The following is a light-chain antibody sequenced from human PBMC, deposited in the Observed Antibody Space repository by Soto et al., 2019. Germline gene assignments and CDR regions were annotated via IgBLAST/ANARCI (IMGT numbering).Light chain of an antibody. Sequence: QSVLTQPPSVSEAPRQRVTISCSGSSSNIGNNAVHWYQHFPGKAPKLLIYYDDLLPSGVSDRFSGSKSGTSASLAISGLQSEDEADYYRAAWDDSLNGVVFGGGTKLTVL. J-gene: IGLJ2*01. CDR1: SSNIGNNA. CDR3: AAWDDSLNGVV. V-gene: IGLV1-36*01. CDR2: YDD.